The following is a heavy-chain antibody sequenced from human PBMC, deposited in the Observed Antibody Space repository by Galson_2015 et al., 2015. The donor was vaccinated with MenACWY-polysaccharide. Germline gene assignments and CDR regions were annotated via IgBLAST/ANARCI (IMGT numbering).Heavy chain of an antibody. CDR3: ARRGRVAVPAARLGVWFDP. CDR2: MNPNSGNT. Sequence: SVKVSCKASGYTFTSYDINWVRQATGQGLEWMGWMNPNSGNTGYAQKFQGRVTMTRNTSISTAYMELSSLRSEDTAVYYCARRGRVAVPAARLGVWFDPWGQGTLVTVSS. CDR1: GYTFTSYD. D-gene: IGHD2-2*01. J-gene: IGHJ5*02. V-gene: IGHV1-8*01.